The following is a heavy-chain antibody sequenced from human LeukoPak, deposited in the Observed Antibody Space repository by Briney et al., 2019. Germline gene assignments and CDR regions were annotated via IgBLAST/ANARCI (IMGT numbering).Heavy chain of an antibody. Sequence: SETLSLTCAVSGGSISSSNWWSWVRQPPGKGLEWIGEIYHSGSTNYNPSLKSRVTISVDKSKNQFSLKLSSVTAADTAVYYCARFPDIVVVPAAVDYWGQGTLVTVSS. CDR3: ARFPDIVVVPAAVDY. J-gene: IGHJ4*02. CDR2: IYHSGST. D-gene: IGHD2-2*01. V-gene: IGHV4-4*02. CDR1: GGSISSSNW.